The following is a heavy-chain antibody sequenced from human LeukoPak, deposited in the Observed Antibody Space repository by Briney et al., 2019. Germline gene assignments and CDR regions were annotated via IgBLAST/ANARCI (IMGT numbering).Heavy chain of an antibody. CDR1: GFTFNSFG. CDR2: ISYDGSNK. J-gene: IGHJ4*02. D-gene: IGHD6-13*01. Sequence: GRSLRLSCAASGFTFNSFGMHWVRQAPGKGLEWVAVISYDGSNKYYADSVKGRFTISRDNSKNTLYLQVNSLRAEDTGVYYCAKDRTPDIAAAGTHFDYWGQGTLVTVSS. CDR3: AKDRTPDIAAAGTHFDY. V-gene: IGHV3-30*18.